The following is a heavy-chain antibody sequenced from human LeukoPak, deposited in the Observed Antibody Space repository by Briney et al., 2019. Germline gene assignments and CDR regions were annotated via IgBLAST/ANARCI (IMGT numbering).Heavy chain of an antibody. Sequence: GGSLTLSCAASGFTFSSYAMSWVRQSPGKGLEGVSAIGGSGGSTYYADSVKGRFTISRDNSKNTLYLQMNSLRAEDTAVYYCAKDGGLWVSAHWGDSWGRGTLVTVSS. V-gene: IGHV3-23*01. CDR1: GFTFSSYA. J-gene: IGHJ4*02. D-gene: IGHD7-27*01. CDR3: AKDGGLWVSAHWGDS. CDR2: IGGSGGST.